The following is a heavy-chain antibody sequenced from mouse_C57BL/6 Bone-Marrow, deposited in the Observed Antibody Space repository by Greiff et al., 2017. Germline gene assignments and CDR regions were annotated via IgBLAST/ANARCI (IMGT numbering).Heavy chain of an antibody. D-gene: IGHD1-1*01. Sequence: EVQVVESGPGLVKPSQSLSLTCSVTGYSITSGYYWNWIRQFPGNKLEWMGYISYDGSNNYNPSLKNRISITRDTSKNQFFLKLNSVTTEDTATYYCARAYYYGSTSWYFDVWGTGTTVTVSS. V-gene: IGHV3-6*01. J-gene: IGHJ1*03. CDR1: GYSITSGYY. CDR2: ISYDGSN. CDR3: ARAYYYGSTSWYFDV.